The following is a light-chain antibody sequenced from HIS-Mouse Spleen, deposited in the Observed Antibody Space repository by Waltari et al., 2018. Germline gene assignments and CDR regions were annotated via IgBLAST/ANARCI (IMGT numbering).Light chain of an antibody. V-gene: IGLV6-57*02. CDR2: EDN. CDR3: QSYDSSNVV. Sequence: NFMLTQPHSVSESPGKTVTISCTGSSGSIASNYVQGYQHRPGSAPTTAIYEDNQRPSGVPDRFSGSIDSSSNSASLTISGLKTEDEADYYCQSYDSSNVVFGGGTKLTVL. CDR1: SGSIASNY. J-gene: IGLJ2*01.